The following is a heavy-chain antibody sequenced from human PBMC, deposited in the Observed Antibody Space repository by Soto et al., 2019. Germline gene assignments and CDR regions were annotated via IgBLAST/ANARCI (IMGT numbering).Heavy chain of an antibody. J-gene: IGHJ4*02. CDR1: GYTLTELS. CDR2: FDPEDGET. Sequence: ASVKVSCKDSGYTLTELSMHWVRQAPGKGLEWMGGFDPEDGETIYAQKFQGRVTMTEDTSTDTAYMELSSLRSEDTAVYYCATGTLKEALLEWFYPFFDCWGQGTLVTVSS. CDR3: ATGTLKEALLEWFYPFFDC. D-gene: IGHD3-3*01. V-gene: IGHV1-24*01.